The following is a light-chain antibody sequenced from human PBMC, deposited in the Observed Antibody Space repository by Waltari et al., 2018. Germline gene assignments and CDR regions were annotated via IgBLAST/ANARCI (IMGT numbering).Light chain of an antibody. CDR3: CSYAGSSTFEV. Sequence: QSALTQPAPVSGSPGQSITISCTGTSSHVGIYNLVSWYQQHPGKAPKLMIYEGSKRPSGVSNRFSGSKSGNTASLRISGLQAEDEADYYCCSYAGSSTFEVFGGGTKLTVL. V-gene: IGLV2-23*03. J-gene: IGLJ2*01. CDR2: EGS. CDR1: SSHVGIYNL.